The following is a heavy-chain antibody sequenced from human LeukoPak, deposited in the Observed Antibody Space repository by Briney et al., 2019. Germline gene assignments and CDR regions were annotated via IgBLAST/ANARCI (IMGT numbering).Heavy chain of an antibody. CDR3: ARAGYDSSGYYFKWFDP. D-gene: IGHD3-22*01. Sequence: SETLSLTCAVSGGSISSGGYSWSWIRQPPGKGQEWIGYIYHSGSTYYNPSLKSRVTISVDRSKNQFSLKLSSVTAADTAVYYCARAGYDSSGYYFKWFDPWGQGTLVTVSS. J-gene: IGHJ5*02. CDR2: IYHSGST. CDR1: GGSISSGGYS. V-gene: IGHV4-30-2*01.